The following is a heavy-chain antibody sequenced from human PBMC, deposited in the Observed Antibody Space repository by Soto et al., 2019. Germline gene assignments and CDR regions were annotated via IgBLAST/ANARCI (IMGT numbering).Heavy chain of an antibody. CDR2: ISGSGGST. CDR3: AKSLAYCGGDCYVYYYYYYGMDV. V-gene: IGHV3-23*01. D-gene: IGHD2-21*02. J-gene: IGHJ6*02. CDR1: GFTFSSYA. Sequence: GGSLRLSCAASGFTFSSYAMSWVRQAPGKGLGWVSAISGSGGSTYYADSVKGRFTISRDNSKDTLYLQMNSLRAEDTAVYYCAKSLAYCGGDCYVYYYYYYGMDVWGQGTTVTVSS.